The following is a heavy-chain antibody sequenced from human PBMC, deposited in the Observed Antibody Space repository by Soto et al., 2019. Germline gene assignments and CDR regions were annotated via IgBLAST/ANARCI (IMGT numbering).Heavy chain of an antibody. D-gene: IGHD2-2*01. V-gene: IGHV1-69*01. J-gene: IGHJ4*02. CDR2: ISPMFGKA. CDR1: GGTFNNYA. CDR3: AREVEVHTPVFGF. Sequence: QVQLVQSGAEVKRPGSSVKVSCKASGGTFNNYAINWVRQAPGQGLEWMGDISPMFGKANYAQKFQGRVKLTADDSTATASLELSSLRSEDTALYYCAREVEVHTPVFGFWGQGSLVTVSS.